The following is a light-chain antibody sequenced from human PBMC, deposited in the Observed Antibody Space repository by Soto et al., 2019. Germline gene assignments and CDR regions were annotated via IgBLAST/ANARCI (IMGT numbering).Light chain of an antibody. CDR3: QVWDGSSEHVV. CDR2: DDS. Sequence: SYGLTQTPSVSVAPGQTAMITCAGNNIGSKSVHWYQQKPGQAPVLVVHDDSDRPSGIPERFSGSKSGDMATLTISRVEAGDEADYYCQVWDGSSEHVVFGGGTKVTVL. V-gene: IGLV3-21*02. CDR1: NIGSKS. J-gene: IGLJ2*01.